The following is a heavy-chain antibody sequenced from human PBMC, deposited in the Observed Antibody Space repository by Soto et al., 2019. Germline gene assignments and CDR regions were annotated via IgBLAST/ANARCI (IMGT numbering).Heavy chain of an antibody. D-gene: IGHD1-26*01. V-gene: IGHV3-11*05. CDR2: ISSSSSYT. CDR3: ARGVPVGAIGRFYFDS. Sequence: GGSLRLSCAASGFTFSDYYMSWIRQAPGKGLEWVSYISSSSSYTNYADSVKGRFTISRDNSKNTVSLQLDSLKADDTAVYYCARGVPVGAIGRFYFDSWGQGTLVTVSS. CDR1: GFTFSDYY. J-gene: IGHJ4*02.